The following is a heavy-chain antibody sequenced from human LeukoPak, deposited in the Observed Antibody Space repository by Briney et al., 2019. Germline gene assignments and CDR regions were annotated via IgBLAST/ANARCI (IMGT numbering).Heavy chain of an antibody. CDR2: IYHSGST. V-gene: IGHV4-38-2*01. CDR3: ARQRVVPAANYWFDP. Sequence: SETLSLTCAVSGYSISSGCYWGWIRQPPGKGLEWIGSIYHSGSTYYNPSLKSRVTISVDTSKNQFSLKLSSVTAADTAVYYCARQRVVPAANYWFDPWGQGTLVTVSS. CDR1: GYSISSGCY. J-gene: IGHJ5*02. D-gene: IGHD2-2*01.